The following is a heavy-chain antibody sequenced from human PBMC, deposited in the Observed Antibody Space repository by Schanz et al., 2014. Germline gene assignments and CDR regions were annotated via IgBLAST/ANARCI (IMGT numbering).Heavy chain of an antibody. V-gene: IGHV3-23*04. Sequence: EVHLVESGGGLVQPGGSLRLSCAASGFTFRGYAMSWVRQAPGRGLEWVSRIKSDGSSTSYADSVKGRFTISRDNAENTLFLQMNSLRAEDTAVYYCAKGRFGELSAFDIWGQGTMVTVSS. CDR1: GFTFRGYA. D-gene: IGHD3-10*01. CDR3: AKGRFGELSAFDI. CDR2: IKSDGSST. J-gene: IGHJ3*02.